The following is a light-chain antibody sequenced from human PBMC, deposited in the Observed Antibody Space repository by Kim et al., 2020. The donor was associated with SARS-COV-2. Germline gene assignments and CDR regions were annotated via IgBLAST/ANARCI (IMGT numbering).Light chain of an antibody. CDR1: QSVSSSY. Sequence: SPGKRATLYCRASQSVSSSYLAWYQQTPGQAPRLRIYGASSRATGIPDRFSGSGSGTDFTLTISRLEPEDFAVYYCQQYGSSPPYTFGQGTKLEI. CDR2: GAS. J-gene: IGKJ2*01. CDR3: QQYGSSPPYT. V-gene: IGKV3-20*01.